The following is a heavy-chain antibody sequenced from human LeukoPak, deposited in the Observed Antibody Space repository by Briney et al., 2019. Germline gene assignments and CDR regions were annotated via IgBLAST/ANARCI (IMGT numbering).Heavy chain of an antibody. V-gene: IGHV5-51*01. CDR3: ARHAKAYGSSCDY. D-gene: IGHD6-13*01. Sequence: GESLKISCQGSGYNFSNYWIGWVRQMPGKGLEWMGIIYPGDSDTRYSPSFQGQVTISADKSFSTAYLQWTSLKASDTAMYYCARHAKAYGSSCDYWGQGTLVTVSS. J-gene: IGHJ4*02. CDR2: IYPGDSDT. CDR1: GYNFSNYW.